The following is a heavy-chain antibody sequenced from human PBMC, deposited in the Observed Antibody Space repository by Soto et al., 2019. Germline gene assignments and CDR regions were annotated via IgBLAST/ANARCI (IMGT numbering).Heavy chain of an antibody. CDR2: ISGSGGST. CDR3: AKGARITIFGAVTLFDY. Sequence: GESLKISCAASGFTFSSYAMSWVRQAPGKGLEWVSAISGSGGSTYYADSVKGRFTISRDNSKNTLYLQMNSLRAEDTAVYYCAKGARITIFGAVTLFDYWGQGTLVTVSS. D-gene: IGHD3-3*01. J-gene: IGHJ4*02. CDR1: GFTFSSYA. V-gene: IGHV3-23*01.